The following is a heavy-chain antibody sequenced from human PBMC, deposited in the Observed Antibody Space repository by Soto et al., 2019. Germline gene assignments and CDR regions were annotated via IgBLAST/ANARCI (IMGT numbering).Heavy chain of an antibody. CDR2: MSYDGNKK. J-gene: IGHJ4*02. V-gene: IGHV3-30*18. Sequence: QVQLVESGGGVVQPGRSLRLSCAVSGFTLSSYGIHWVRQAPGKGLEWVAFMSYDGNKKSYADSVKGRFTISRDNSKNTLYLQMDSLRAEDTAMYYCAKGLSVIQEWTIDGHWGQGTQVTVSS. CDR3: AKGLSVIQEWTIDGH. CDR1: GFTLSSYG. D-gene: IGHD5-18*01.